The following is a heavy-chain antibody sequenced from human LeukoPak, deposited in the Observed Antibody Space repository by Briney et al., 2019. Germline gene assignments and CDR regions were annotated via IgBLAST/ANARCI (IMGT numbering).Heavy chain of an antibody. J-gene: IGHJ4*02. CDR3: ARGPCPGDCYFDY. CDR2: IYYSGST. CDR1: GGSISSYY. D-gene: IGHD2-21*02. Sequence: SETLSLTCTVSGGSISSYYWSWIRQPPGKGLEWIGYIYYSGSTNYNPSLKSRVTISVDTSKNQFSLNLSSVTAADTAVYYCARGPCPGDCYFDYWGQGTLVTVSS. V-gene: IGHV4-59*01.